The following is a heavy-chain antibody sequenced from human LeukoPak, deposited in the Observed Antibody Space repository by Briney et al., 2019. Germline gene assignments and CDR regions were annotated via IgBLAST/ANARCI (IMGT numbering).Heavy chain of an antibody. V-gene: IGHV3-30*18. CDR2: ISYDGSNK. CDR1: GFTFSSYG. CDR3: AKLVGSTSNFDY. J-gene: IGHJ4*02. Sequence: GRSLRLSCAASGFTFSSYGMHWVRQAPGKGLEWVAVISYDGSNKCYADSVKGRFTISRDNSKNTLYLQMNSLRAEDTAVYYCAKLVGSTSNFDYWGQGTLVTVSS. D-gene: IGHD6-25*01.